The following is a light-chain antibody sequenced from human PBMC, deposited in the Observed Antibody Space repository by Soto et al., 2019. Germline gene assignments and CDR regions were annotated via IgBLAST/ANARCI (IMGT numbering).Light chain of an antibody. CDR1: QDISSW. Sequence: DIQMTQSPSSVSASVGDRVTITCRASQDISSWLAWYQQKPGKAPKLLISTASSLQSGVPSRFTGSGSGTDFTLIISSLQPDDFATYYCQQADSFPITSGQGTRLEIK. J-gene: IGKJ5*01. CDR3: QQADSFPIT. V-gene: IGKV1-12*01. CDR2: TAS.